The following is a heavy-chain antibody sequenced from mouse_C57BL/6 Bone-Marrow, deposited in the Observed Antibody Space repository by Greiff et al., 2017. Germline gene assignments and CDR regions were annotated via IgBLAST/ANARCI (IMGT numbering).Heavy chain of an antibody. V-gene: IGHV1-18*01. D-gene: IGHD1-1*01. CDR3: ARGGSSYGYFDY. J-gene: IGHJ2*01. Sequence: EVQLQQSGPELVKPGASVKIPCKASGYTFPDYNMDWVKQSHGKSLEWIGDINPNNGGTIYNQKFTGKATLTVDKYSSTAYMELRSLTSEDTAVXYCARGGSSYGYFDYWGQVTTLTVSS. CDR2: INPNNGGT. CDR1: GYTFPDYN.